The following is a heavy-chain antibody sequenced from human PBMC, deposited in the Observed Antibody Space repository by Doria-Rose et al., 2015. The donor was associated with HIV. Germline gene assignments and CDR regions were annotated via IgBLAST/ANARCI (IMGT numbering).Heavy chain of an antibody. V-gene: IGHV2-26*01. CDR1: GVSLSSPGMG. CDR3: ARIKSSRWYHKYYFDF. J-gene: IGHJ4*02. D-gene: IGHD6-13*01. Sequence: SGPVLVKPTETLTLTCTVSGVSLSSPGMGVSWIRQPPGKALEWLANIFPDDERSYKTSLKSRLTISRGTSKSQVVLTMTDMGPVDTATYYCARIKSSRWYHKYYFDFWGQGTLVIVSA. CDR2: IFPDDER.